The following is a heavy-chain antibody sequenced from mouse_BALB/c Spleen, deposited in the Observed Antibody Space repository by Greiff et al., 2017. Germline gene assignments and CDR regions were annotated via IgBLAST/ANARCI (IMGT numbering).Heavy chain of an antibody. CDR1: GYTFTSYW. Sequence: QVQLQQPGAELVRPGASVKLSCKASGYTFTSYWINWVKQRPGQGLEWIGNIYPSDSYTNYNQKFKDKATLTVDKSSSTAYMQLSSPTSEDSAVYYCARGGDLLWYPWFAYWGQGTLVTVSA. D-gene: IGHD2-1*01. CDR2: IYPSDSYT. J-gene: IGHJ3*01. V-gene: IGHV1-69*02. CDR3: ARGGDLLWYPWFAY.